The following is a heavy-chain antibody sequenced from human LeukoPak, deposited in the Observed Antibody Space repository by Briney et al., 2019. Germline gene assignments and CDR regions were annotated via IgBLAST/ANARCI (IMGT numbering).Heavy chain of an antibody. V-gene: IGHV3-11*06. D-gene: IGHD5-12*01. CDR3: ARDLGSGYSGYVPFDY. Sequence: GGSLRLSCAASGFTFSDYYMSWIRQAPGKGLEWVSYISSSSSYTNYADSVKGRFTISRDYAKNSLYLQMNSLRAEDTAVYYCARDLGSGYSGYVPFDYWGQGTLVTVSS. CDR2: ISSSSSYT. J-gene: IGHJ4*02. CDR1: GFTFSDYY.